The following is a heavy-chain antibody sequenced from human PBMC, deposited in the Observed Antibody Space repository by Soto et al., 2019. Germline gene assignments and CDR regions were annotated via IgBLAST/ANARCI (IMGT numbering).Heavy chain of an antibody. D-gene: IGHD6-13*01. CDR1: GFTFSSYG. J-gene: IGHJ6*01. CDR2: VWYDGSKL. V-gene: IGHV3-33*01. Sequence: QVQLVQSGGGVVQPGGSLRLSCAASGFTFSSYGMHWVRQAPGKGLEWVVVVWYDGSKLYYADSVKGRFTIARDNAKSTLYLQMNSLRAEATAVYYCARPLEQHQLGFGMDVWGQGSPVTVSS. CDR3: ARPLEQHQLGFGMDV.